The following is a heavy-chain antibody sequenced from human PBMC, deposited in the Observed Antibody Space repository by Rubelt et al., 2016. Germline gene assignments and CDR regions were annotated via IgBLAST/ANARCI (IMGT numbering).Heavy chain of an antibody. CDR2: VNSDGHI. J-gene: IGHJ4*02. V-gene: IGHV4-34*02. Sequence: QLQQGGARILKPSETLSLTCDLHGASFGDYYWAWIRQSPHKGLEWIGEVNSDGHINYSPSFEGRVTLFVDTSKSQFFLMLTAVTAADTATYYCARDSLTQLKGVPLDSWGQGTPVSVSS. CDR3: ARDSLTQLKGVPLDS. D-gene: IGHD1-1*01. CDR1: GASFGDYY.